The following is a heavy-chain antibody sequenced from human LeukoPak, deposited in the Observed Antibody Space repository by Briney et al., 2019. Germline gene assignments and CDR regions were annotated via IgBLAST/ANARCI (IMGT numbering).Heavy chain of an antibody. V-gene: IGHV3-23*01. Sequence: GGSLRLSCAASGFTFSSFAMSWVRQAPGKGLEWVSGISGNADTTYYADSVKGRFTISRDNSKNTLYLQMNSLRAEDTAVYYCATSVPAAPFDYWGQGTLVTVSS. CDR1: GFTFSSFA. J-gene: IGHJ4*02. D-gene: IGHD2-2*01. CDR3: ATSVPAAPFDY. CDR2: ISGNADTT.